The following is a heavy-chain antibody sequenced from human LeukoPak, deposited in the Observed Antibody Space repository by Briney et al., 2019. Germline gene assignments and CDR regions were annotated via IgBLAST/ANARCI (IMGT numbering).Heavy chain of an antibody. V-gene: IGHV3-23*01. CDR2: ISNNGGYT. D-gene: IGHD2-15*01. CDR3: AKQLGYCSDGSCYFPY. J-gene: IGHJ4*02. CDR1: GFTFSSSA. Sequence: GGSLRLSRAASGFTFSSSAMSWVRQAPGKGLEWVSAISNNGGYTYYADSVQGRFTISRDNSKSTLCLQMNSLKAEDTAVYYCAKQLGYCSDGSCYFPYWGQGTLVTVSS.